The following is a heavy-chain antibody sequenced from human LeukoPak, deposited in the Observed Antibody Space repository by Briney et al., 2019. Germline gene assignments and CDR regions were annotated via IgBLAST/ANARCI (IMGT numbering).Heavy chain of an antibody. CDR2: INSDGSST. Sequence: GGSLRHSCAASGFTFSSYWMHWVRQAPGKGLVWVSRINSDGSSTSYADSVKGRFTISRDNAKNTLYLQMNSLRAEDTAVYYCAARGYSSGWLVFDYWGQGTLVTVSS. J-gene: IGHJ4*02. CDR3: AARGYSSGWLVFDY. CDR1: GFTFSSYW. V-gene: IGHV3-74*01. D-gene: IGHD6-19*01.